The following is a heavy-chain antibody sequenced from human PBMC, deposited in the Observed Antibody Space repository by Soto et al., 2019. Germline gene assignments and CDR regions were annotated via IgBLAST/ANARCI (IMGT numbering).Heavy chain of an antibody. D-gene: IGHD3-16*01. CDR2: ISSGSSDK. J-gene: IGHJ5*02. Sequence: GGSLRLSCAGSGFTFSSYSMNWVRQAPGKGLEWVSSISSGSSDKYYADSVKGRFTISRDNAKNSLYLQMNSLRAEDTAVYYYARGGSGWFDPWGQGILVTVSS. V-gene: IGHV3-21*01. CDR3: ARGGSGWFDP. CDR1: GFTFSSYS.